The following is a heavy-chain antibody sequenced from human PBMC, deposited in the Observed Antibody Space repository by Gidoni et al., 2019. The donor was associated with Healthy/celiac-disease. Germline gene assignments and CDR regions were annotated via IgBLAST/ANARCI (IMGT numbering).Heavy chain of an antibody. CDR1: GFPFSRYA. CDR3: ARDPGVQTGGLDY. V-gene: IGHV3-30*01. J-gene: IGHJ4*02. D-gene: IGHD1-1*01. CDR2: ISYDGSNK. Sequence: QVQLVESGGGVVQPGRSLRLSCAASGFPFSRYAMHWVRQAPAKGLEWVADISYDGSNKHYADSVKGRFTISRDNSKNTLYLQMNSLVADDTAVYYCARDPGVQTGGLDYWGQGTLVTVSS.